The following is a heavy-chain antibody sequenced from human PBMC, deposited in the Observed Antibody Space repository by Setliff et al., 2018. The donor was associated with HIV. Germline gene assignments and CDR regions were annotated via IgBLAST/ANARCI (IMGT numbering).Heavy chain of an antibody. CDR3: ARDRYEHTTYYYDSKDRGWV. CDR1: GFTFSSFA. D-gene: IGHD3-22*01. V-gene: IGHV3-48*03. Sequence: LSCAGSGFTFSSFALSWVRQAPGKGLEWVSYISSSGSTIYYADSVKGRFTISRDNAKNSLYLQMNSLRAEDTAVYYCARDRYEHTTYYYDSKDRGWVWGQGTMVTVSS. CDR2: ISSSGSTI. J-gene: IGHJ3*01.